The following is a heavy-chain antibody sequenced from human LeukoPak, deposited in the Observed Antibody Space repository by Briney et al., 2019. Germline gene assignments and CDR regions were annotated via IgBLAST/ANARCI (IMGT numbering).Heavy chain of an antibody. CDR1: GGSFSGYY. CDR3: ARENSSIDAFDI. CDR2: INHSGST. D-gene: IGHD2/OR15-2a*01. Sequence: SETLSLTCAVYGGSFSGYYWSWIRQPPGKGLEWIGEINHSGSTNYNPSLKSRVTISVDTSKNQFSLKLSSVTAADTAVYYCARENSSIDAFDIWGHGTMVTVSS. V-gene: IGHV4-34*01. J-gene: IGHJ3*02.